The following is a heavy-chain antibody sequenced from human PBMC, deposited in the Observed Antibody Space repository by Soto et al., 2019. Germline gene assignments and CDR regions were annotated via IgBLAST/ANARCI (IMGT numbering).Heavy chain of an antibody. CDR2: ISSSSSYI. Sequence: NPGGALRVSCAASGFTFSSYSMNWVRQAPGKGLEWVSSISSSSSYIYYGDSVKGRFTISRDNAKNSLYLQMNSLRAEDTATYYCARVHYYDSSGFYLWGQGTLVTVSS. J-gene: IGHJ4*02. CDR3: ARVHYYDSSGFYL. V-gene: IGHV3-21*01. CDR1: GFTFSSYS. D-gene: IGHD3-22*01.